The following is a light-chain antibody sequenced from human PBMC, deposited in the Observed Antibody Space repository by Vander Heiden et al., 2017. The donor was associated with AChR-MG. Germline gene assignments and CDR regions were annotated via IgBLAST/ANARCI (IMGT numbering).Light chain of an antibody. V-gene: IGKV3-20*01. CDR3: QQYGSSPRT. Sequence: EIVLTQSPGTLSLSPGERATLSCRASQSVSSSYLAWYQQKPVQAPRLLIYGASSRATGIPDRFSRSGSGTDFTLTISRLEPEDFAVYYCQQYGSSPRTFGQGTKVEIK. J-gene: IGKJ1*01. CDR1: QSVSSSY. CDR2: GAS.